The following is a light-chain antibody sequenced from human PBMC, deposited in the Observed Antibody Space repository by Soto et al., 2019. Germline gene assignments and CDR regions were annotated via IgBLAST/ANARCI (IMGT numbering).Light chain of an antibody. J-gene: IGLJ1*01. CDR3: SSYTSSRTYV. V-gene: IGLV2-14*03. CDR1: SSDVGGSNY. Sequence: QSALTQPASVSGSPGQSITISCTGTSSDVGGSNYVSWYQQHPGKAPKLIIFDVSHRPSGFSNRFSGSKSGNTASLTISGLQAEEEADYYCSSYTSSRTYVFGTGTKVTVL. CDR2: DVS.